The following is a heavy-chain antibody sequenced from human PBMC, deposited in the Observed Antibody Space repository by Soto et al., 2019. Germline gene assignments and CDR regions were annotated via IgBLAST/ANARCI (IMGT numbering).Heavy chain of an antibody. CDR3: ARVVRGVVNWFDP. CDR2: IATYNNNT. CDR1: GDTFANFG. Sequence: HLVQSGPEVKSPGASITVSCKTSGDTFANFGLSWVRQAPGQGLEWMGWIATYNNNTNYAQKFQGRLTLTTDTSMSTAYMELESLGYDDTAVYYCARVVRGVVNWFDPWGQGTLVTVSS. J-gene: IGHJ5*02. V-gene: IGHV1-18*01. D-gene: IGHD3-10*01.